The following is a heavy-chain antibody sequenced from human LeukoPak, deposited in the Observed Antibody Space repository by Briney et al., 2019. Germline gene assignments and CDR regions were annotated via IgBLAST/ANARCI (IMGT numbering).Heavy chain of an antibody. V-gene: IGHV1-2*02. D-gene: IGHD3-22*01. CDR2: INPNSGGT. Sequence: ASVKVSCKASGYTFTGYYMHWVRQAPGQGLEWMGWINPNSGGTNYAQKFQGRVTMTRDTSISTAYMELSRLRSDDTAVYYCARGQEYYDSSGYYYDPSFDYWGQGTLVTVSS. J-gene: IGHJ4*02. CDR3: ARGQEYYDSSGYYYDPSFDY. CDR1: GYTFTGYY.